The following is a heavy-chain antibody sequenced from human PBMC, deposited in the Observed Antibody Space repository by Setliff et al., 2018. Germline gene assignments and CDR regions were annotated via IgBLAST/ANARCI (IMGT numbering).Heavy chain of an antibody. CDR3: AGGQPLVRKYYYYMDV. CDR1: GYTFTSYY. J-gene: IGHJ6*03. D-gene: IGHD3-10*01. CDR2: IIPIFGTA. V-gene: IGHV1-69*13. Sequence: SVKVSCKASGYTFTSYYMHWVRQAPGQGLEWMGGIIPIFGTANYAQKFQGRVTITADESTSTAYMELGSLGSEDTAVYYCAGGQPLVRKYYYYMDVWGKGTTVTVSS.